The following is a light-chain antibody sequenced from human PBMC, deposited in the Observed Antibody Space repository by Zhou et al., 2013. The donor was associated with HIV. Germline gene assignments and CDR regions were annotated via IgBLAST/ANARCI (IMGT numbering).Light chain of an antibody. CDR3: QKCNSDPFT. V-gene: IGKV1-27*01. CDR2: AAS. Sequence: RVTITCRASQGIGTYLAWYQQKPGEVPRLLIYAASTLQSGVPSRFSGSGSGTHFTLTISSLQPEDVGAYFCQKCNSDPFTFGPGTKVHIK. CDR1: QGIGTY. J-gene: IGKJ3*01.